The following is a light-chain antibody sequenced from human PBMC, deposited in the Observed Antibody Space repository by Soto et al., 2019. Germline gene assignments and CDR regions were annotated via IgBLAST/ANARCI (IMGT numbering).Light chain of an antibody. V-gene: IGLV2-8*01. CDR2: GVN. CDR3: SSYAGSNILYV. Sequence: QSVLTQPPSASGSPGQSVTISCTGTSSDVGGYNYVSWYQQHPGKAPQLVIYGVNKRASGVPDRFSGSKSGTTASLTVSGLQADDEADYNCSSYAGSNILYVFGTGTKLTVL. CDR1: SSDVGGYNY. J-gene: IGLJ1*01.